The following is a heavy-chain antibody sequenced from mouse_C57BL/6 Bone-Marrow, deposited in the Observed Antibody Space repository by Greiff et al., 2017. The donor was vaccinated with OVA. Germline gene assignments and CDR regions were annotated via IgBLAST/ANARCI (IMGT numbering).Heavy chain of an antibody. D-gene: IGHD1-1*01. CDR3: ARRYYCSKDYFDY. J-gene: IGHJ2*01. Sequence: VQLQQSGAELVKPGASVKLSCKASGYTFTSYWMHWVKQRPGQGLEWIGMIHPNSGSTNYNEKFKSKATLTVDKSSSTAYMQLSRLTSEDSAVYYCARRYYCSKDYFDYWGQGTTLTVSS. V-gene: IGHV1-64*01. CDR1: GYTFTSYW. CDR2: IHPNSGST.